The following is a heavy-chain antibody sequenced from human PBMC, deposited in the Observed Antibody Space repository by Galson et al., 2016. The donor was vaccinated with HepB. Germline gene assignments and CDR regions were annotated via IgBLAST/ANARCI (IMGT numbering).Heavy chain of an antibody. CDR1: GDSVSRTSAA. CDR2: TYYTSGWHN. CDR3: ARDPCFSGGWSRPCWYFDL. V-gene: IGHV6-1*01. D-gene: IGHD6-19*01. J-gene: IGHJ2*01. Sequence: CAISGDSVSRTSAAWNWIRQSPSRGLEWLGRTYYTSGWHNDYAVSVRSRRTIKPDTSKNQFSLHLNSVTPEDTAVYYCARDPCFSGGWSRPCWYFDLWGRGTLVTVSS.